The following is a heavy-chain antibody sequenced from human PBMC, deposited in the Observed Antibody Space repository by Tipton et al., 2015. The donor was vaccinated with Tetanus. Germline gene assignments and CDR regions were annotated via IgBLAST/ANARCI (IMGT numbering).Heavy chain of an antibody. CDR2: ISGDGSTI. J-gene: IGHJ2*01. CDR1: GFIFSDYY. D-gene: IGHD6-6*01. Sequence: SLRLSCAASGFIFSDYYMSWIRKAPGRGLEWLSFISGDGSTIHYADSVKGRFTISRDNAKNSLSLQVSSLRAEDTAVYYCARVWGRGQLVTKPNWYFDLWGRGTLVTVSS. V-gene: IGHV3-11*01. CDR3: ARVWGRGQLVTKPNWYFDL.